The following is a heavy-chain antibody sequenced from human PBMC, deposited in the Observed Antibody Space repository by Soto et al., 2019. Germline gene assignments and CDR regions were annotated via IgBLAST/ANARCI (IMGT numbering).Heavy chain of an antibody. J-gene: IGHJ2*01. CDR1: GFTFSSYS. CDR2: ISSSSSYI. CDR3: ARDQVCGTRYFDL. D-gene: IGHD2-15*01. V-gene: IGHV3-21*01. Sequence: EVQLVESGGGLVKPGGSLRLSCAASGFTFSSYSMNWVRQAPGKGLEWVSSISSSSSYIYYADSVKGRFIISRDNAKNSLYLQMNSLRAEDPAVYYCARDQVCGTRYFDLWGRGTLVTVSS.